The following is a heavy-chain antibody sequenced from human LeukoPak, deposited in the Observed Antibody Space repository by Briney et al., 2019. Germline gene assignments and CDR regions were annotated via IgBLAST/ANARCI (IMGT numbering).Heavy chain of an antibody. V-gene: IGHV3-7*01. D-gene: IGHD6-19*01. CDR1: GFTFSSHW. J-gene: IGHJ4*02. CDR3: ARYNSGLSDY. Sequence: GGSLRLPCAASGFTFSSHWMSWVRQAPGKGLEWAANIKEDGNEKYYVDSVKGRFTISRDNARNSLYLQMNSLRTEDTAVYYCARYNSGLSDYWGQGTQVTVSS. CDR2: IKEDGNEK.